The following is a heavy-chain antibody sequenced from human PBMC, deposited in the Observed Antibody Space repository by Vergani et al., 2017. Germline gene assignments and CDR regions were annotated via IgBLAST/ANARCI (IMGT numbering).Heavy chain of an antibody. CDR3: ARDLRGYYYGMDV. Sequence: VQLVQSGAEVKKPGSSVKVSCKASGGTFSSYTISWVRQAPGKGLEWVSYISSSSSTIYYADSVKGRFTISRDNAKNSLYLQMNSLRAEDTAVYYCARDLRGYYYGMDVWGQGTTVTVSS. CDR1: GGTFSSYT. CDR2: ISSSSSTI. D-gene: IGHD5/OR15-5a*01. V-gene: IGHV3-48*01. J-gene: IGHJ6*02.